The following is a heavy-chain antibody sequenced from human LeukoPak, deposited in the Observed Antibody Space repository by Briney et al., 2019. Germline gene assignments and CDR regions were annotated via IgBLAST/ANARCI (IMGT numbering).Heavy chain of an antibody. V-gene: IGHV4-59*12. CDR3: ARRLGDYDSSGYYYYYYYMDV. J-gene: IGHJ6*03. D-gene: IGHD3-22*01. CDR1: GGSISSYY. CDR2: IYYDGST. Sequence: KSSETLSLTCTVSGGSISSYYWSWIRQSPGKGLEWIGYIYYDGSTNYNPSLKSRVTISVDTSKNQFSLKLSSVTAADTAVYYCARRLGDYDSSGYYYYYYYMDVWGKGTTVTISS.